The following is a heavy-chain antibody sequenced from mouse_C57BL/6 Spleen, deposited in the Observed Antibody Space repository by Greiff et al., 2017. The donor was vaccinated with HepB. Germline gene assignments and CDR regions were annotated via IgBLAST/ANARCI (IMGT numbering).Heavy chain of an antibody. CDR3: ARDWGRDAWYFDY. Sequence: EVQLVESGGGLVKPGGSLKLSCAASGFTFSSYAMSWVRQTPEKRLEWVATISDGGSYTSYPDNVKGRFTISRDNAKNNLYLQMSHLKSEDTAMYYCARDWGRDAWYFDYWGQSTTLTVSS. V-gene: IGHV5-4*01. J-gene: IGHJ2*01. CDR1: GFTFSSYA. D-gene: IGHD3-3*01. CDR2: ISDGGSYT.